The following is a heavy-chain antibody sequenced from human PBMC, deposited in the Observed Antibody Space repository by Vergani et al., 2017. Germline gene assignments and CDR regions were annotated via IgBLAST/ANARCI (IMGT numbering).Heavy chain of an antibody. CDR3: ARGGYCSGGSCYSRWWYFDL. CDR2: IIPIFGTA. D-gene: IGHD2-15*01. V-gene: IGHV1-69*01. J-gene: IGHJ2*01. Sequence: QVQLVQSGAEVKKPGSSVKVSCKASGGTFSSYAISWVRQAPGQGLEWMGGIIPIFGTANYAQTFQGRVTITADESTSTAYMELSSLRSEDTAVYYCARGGYCSGGSCYSRWWYFDLWGHGTLVTVSS. CDR1: GGTFSSYA.